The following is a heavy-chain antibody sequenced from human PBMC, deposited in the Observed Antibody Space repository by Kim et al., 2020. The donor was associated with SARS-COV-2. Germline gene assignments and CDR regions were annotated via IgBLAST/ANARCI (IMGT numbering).Heavy chain of an antibody. J-gene: IGHJ4*02. V-gene: IGHV1-2*02. CDR3: VRVASHLRLTVVAATHFGY. D-gene: IGHD2-15*01. CDR2: INPNSGGT. Sequence: ASVKVSCKASGYTFTGYYMHWVRQAPGQGLEWMGWINPNSGGTNYAQKFQGRVTMTRDTSISTAYMELSRLRSDDTAVYYCVRVASHLRLTVVAATHFGYWGQGTLVTVSS. CDR1: GYTFTGYY.